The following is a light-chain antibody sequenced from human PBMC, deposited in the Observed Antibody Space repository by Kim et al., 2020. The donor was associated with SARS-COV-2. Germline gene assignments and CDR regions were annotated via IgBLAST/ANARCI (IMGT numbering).Light chain of an antibody. J-gene: IGKJ5*01. V-gene: IGKV3-11*01. CDR3: QQRSTT. CDR1: QSIDTY. CDR2: AAS. Sequence: PLSLSPGERATLSCRASQSIDTYLAWYQQKPGKAPRLLIYAASSRASGVPARFSGSGSGTDFTLTISSLEPEDFAVYYCQQRSTTFGQGTRLEIK.